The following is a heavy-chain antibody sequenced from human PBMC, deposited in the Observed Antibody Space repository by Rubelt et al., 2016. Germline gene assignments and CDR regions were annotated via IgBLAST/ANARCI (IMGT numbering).Heavy chain of an antibody. J-gene: IGHJ4*02. D-gene: IGHD1/OR15-1a*01. CDR3: ATSFSPATSSFDY. V-gene: IGHV4-31*03. CDR1: GGSISSGRYF. Sequence: QVQLQESGPGLVEPSQTLSLTCTVSGGSISSGRYFWSWMRQLPGKGLEWVGYISYSGTSSYNPSLKSRVSISMDTSKNQFYLRLSTVTAADTAVYYCATSFSPATSSFDYWGQGSLVTVSS. CDR2: ISYSGTS.